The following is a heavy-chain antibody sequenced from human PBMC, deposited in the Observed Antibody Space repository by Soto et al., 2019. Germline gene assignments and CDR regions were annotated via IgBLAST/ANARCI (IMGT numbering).Heavy chain of an antibody. J-gene: IGHJ4*02. CDR3: ARDGDYYDSSGYSYFDY. D-gene: IGHD3-22*01. Sequence: PGGSLRLSCAASGFIFSSYAMSWVRQAPGKGLEWVAVIWYDGSNKYYADSVKGRFTISRDNSKNTLYLQMNSLRAEDTAVYYCARDGDYYDSSGYSYFDYWGQGTLVTVSS. CDR1: GFIFSSYA. V-gene: IGHV3-33*08. CDR2: IWYDGSNK.